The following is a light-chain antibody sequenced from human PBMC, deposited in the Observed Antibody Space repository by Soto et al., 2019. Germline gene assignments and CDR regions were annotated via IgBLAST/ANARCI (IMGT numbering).Light chain of an antibody. CDR2: DAS. CDR1: QSISKY. V-gene: IGKV1-5*01. J-gene: IGKJ4*01. CDR3: QQYNHYSGLT. Sequence: DIQMTQSPSTLSVFVGDRVTITCRASQSISKYLGWYQQKPGKAPNLLIYDASILESGVPSRFSGSGSGTEFTLTISSLQPDDFATYYCQQYNHYSGLTFGGGTKVEIK.